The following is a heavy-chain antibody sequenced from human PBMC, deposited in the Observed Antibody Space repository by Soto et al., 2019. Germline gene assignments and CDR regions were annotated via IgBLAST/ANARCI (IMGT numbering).Heavy chain of an antibody. CDR1: GGSISSGDYY. CDR2: IYYSGGT. J-gene: IGHJ6*02. V-gene: IGHV4-30-4*01. D-gene: IGHD3-16*01. CDR3: ASHDYAHYGMDV. Sequence: QVQLQESGPGLVKPSQTLSLTCTVSGGSISSGDYYWSWIRHPPGRGLEWIGYIYYSGGTYNTPSLTGRVSISVDTSKNQFSLKLSSVTAADTAVYYCASHDYAHYGMDVWGQGTTVTVSS.